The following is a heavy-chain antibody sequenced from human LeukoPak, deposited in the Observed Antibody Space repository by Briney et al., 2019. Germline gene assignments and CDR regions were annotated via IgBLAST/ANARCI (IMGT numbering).Heavy chain of an antibody. V-gene: IGHV1-46*01. CDR2: INPSAGST. Sequence: ASVKVSCKASGYTFTSYYMHWVRQAPGQGLEWMGIINPSAGSTSYAQKFQGRVTMTRDMSTSTVYMELSSLRSEDTAVYYCARGPVGTMIVVVTKTPFGAFDIWGQGTMVTVSS. J-gene: IGHJ3*02. CDR3: ARGPVGTMIVVVTKTPFGAFDI. D-gene: IGHD3-22*01. CDR1: GYTFTSYY.